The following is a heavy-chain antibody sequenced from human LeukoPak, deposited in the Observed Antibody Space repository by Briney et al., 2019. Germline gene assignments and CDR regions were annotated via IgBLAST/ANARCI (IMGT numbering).Heavy chain of an antibody. CDR3: ARERDGRRSYYDILTGYYNQRQYGMDV. D-gene: IGHD3-9*01. Sequence: GGSLRLSCAASGFTFSSYSMNWVRQAPGKGLEWVSYISSSSSTIYYADSVKGRFTISRDNAKNSLYLQMNSLRAEDTAVYYCARERDGRRSYYDILTGYYNQRQYGMDVWGQGTTVTVSS. CDR2: ISSSSSTI. J-gene: IGHJ6*02. V-gene: IGHV3-48*01. CDR1: GFTFSSYS.